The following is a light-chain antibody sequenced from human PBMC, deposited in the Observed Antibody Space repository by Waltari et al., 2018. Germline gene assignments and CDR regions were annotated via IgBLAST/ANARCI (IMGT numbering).Light chain of an antibody. CDR3: QQYNNWPPWT. Sequence: DIVMTQSPATLSVSPGERATLSCRASQSVSSNLAWYQQKPGQAPSLLIYGASARATGSPGRFSGSGSGAEFTLTISSLQSEDFAVYYCQQYNNWPPWTFGQGTKVEIK. J-gene: IGKJ1*01. V-gene: IGKV3-15*01. CDR1: QSVSSN. CDR2: GAS.